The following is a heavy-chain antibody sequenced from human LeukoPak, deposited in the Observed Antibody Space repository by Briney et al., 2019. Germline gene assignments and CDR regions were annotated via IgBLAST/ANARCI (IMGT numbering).Heavy chain of an antibody. D-gene: IGHD2-2*01. V-gene: IGHV3-23*01. CDR3: ARDRSSSSWYVFDI. CDR2: ISASGAMT. CDR1: GFTVRDYV. J-gene: IGHJ3*02. Sequence: PGGSLRLSCAASGFTVRDYVMTWVRQAPGKGLEWVSSISASGAMTYYADSVKGRFTVSRDNSKNSLYLQMNSLRPEDTAVCYCARDRSSSSWYVFDIWGQGTKVTVSS.